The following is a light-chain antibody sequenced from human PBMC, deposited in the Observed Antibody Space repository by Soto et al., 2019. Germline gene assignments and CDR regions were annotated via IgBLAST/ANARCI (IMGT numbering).Light chain of an antibody. CDR3: QQRSNWLWT. CDR1: QSVSSNY. Sequence: ALTQSPGTLSSSPGERATLSCRASQSVSSNYVAWYQQKPGQAPRLLIYGASSRATGIPDRFSGSGSGTDFTLTIDRLESEDFAVYSCQQRSNWLWTFGQGTKVDI. V-gene: IGKV3D-20*02. CDR2: GAS. J-gene: IGKJ1*01.